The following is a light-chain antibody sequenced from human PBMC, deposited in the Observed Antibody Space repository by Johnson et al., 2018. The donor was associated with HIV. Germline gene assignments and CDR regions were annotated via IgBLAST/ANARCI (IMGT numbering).Light chain of an antibody. Sequence: QFVLTQPPSVSAAPGQNVNISCSGGSSNIGTNYVSWYQQFPGTAPKLLIYENHKRPSGIPDRISDSQSGPSAPLAITRLQNGDEAAFSGGTWDTSLVAQYYFGSGTKVTVL. J-gene: IGLJ1*01. CDR1: SSNIGTNY. CDR2: ENH. CDR3: GTWDTSLVAQYY. V-gene: IGLV1-51*02.